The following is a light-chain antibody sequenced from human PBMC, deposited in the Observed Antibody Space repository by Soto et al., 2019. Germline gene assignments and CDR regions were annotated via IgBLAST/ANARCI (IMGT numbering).Light chain of an antibody. J-gene: IGLJ1*01. Sequence: QSALTQPPSVSGSPGQSVTISCTGTSSDVGSYNRVSWYQQTPGTAPKLMIYEVSNRPSVRPDRFSGSKSGNTASLTISGLQADDEADYYCSSYTTSSTYVFGTGTKLTVL. V-gene: IGLV2-18*02. CDR1: SSDVGSYNR. CDR2: EVS. CDR3: SSYTTSSTYV.